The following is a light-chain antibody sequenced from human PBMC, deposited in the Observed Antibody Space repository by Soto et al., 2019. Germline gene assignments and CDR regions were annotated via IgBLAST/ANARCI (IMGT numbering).Light chain of an antibody. V-gene: IGKV1-27*01. CDR1: QSFSTY. CDR3: QKYNRAPMT. CDR2: GIS. Sequence: DFQMTQSPSSLSASVGDRVTITCRASQSFSTYLAWYQQKPGKVPKLLINGISTLQSGVPSRFSGSGYGTEFTLTISDLQPEDVATYYCQKYNRAPMTFGGGTTVDIK. J-gene: IGKJ4*01.